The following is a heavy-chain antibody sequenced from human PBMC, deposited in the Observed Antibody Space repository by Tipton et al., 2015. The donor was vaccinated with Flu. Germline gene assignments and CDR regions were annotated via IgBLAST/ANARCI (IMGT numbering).Heavy chain of an antibody. CDR1: GYTFTSYG. CDR3: ARDAAGAAAADSVRWFDP. J-gene: IGHJ5*02. V-gene: IGHV1-18*01. CDR2: ISAYNGNT. D-gene: IGHD6-13*01. Sequence: QVQLVQSGAEVKKPGASVKVSCKASGYTFTSYGISWVRQAPGQGLEWMGWISAYNGNTNYAQKLQGRVTMTTDTYTSTAYMELRSLRSDDTAVYYCARDAAGAAAADSVRWFDPWGQGTLVTVSS.